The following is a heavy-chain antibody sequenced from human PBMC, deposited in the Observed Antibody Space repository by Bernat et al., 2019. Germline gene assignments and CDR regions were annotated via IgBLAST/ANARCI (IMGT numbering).Heavy chain of an antibody. V-gene: IGHV2-5*02. Sequence: QITLKESGPTLVKPTQTLTLTCTFSGFSLSTSGVGVGWIRQPPGKALEWLALIYWDDDKRYSPSLKSRLTITKDTSKNQVVLTMTNMDPVDTATYYCAHRQSYPTNYDILTGYYDYYAFDIWGQGTMVTVSS. CDR2: IYWDDDK. D-gene: IGHD3-9*01. J-gene: IGHJ3*02. CDR1: GFSLSTSGVG. CDR3: AHRQSYPTNYDILTGYYDYYAFDI.